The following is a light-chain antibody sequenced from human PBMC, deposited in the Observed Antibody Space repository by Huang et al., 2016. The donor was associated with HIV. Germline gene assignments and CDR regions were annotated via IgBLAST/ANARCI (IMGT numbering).Light chain of an antibody. J-gene: IGKJ4*01. Sequence: EVVLTQSPGTLSLSPGERATLSCTASQSIRSSYISWYQQKPGQTPRLLISAASSRAPGVPDMFSGSGAGTDFTLTISRLEHEDFAVFFCQHYGSSVLTFGGGTKVE. CDR2: AAS. CDR3: QHYGSSVLT. CDR1: QSIRSSY. V-gene: IGKV3-20*01.